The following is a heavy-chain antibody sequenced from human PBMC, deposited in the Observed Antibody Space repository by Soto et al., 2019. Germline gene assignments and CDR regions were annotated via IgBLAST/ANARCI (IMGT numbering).Heavy chain of an antibody. J-gene: IGHJ5*02. V-gene: IGHV3-7*01. CDR1: GFTFNSYW. CDR2: INHDGGEK. D-gene: IGHD1-1*01. CDR3: ARYRMGPPDHNDFDA. Sequence: EVQLVESGGGLVQPGGSLRLSCAASGFTFNSYWMNWVRQAQGQGLEWVANINHDGGEKYYVDSVKGRFTISRDNAKNSLYLQMKSLRVEDTAVYYCARYRMGPPDHNDFDAWGQGNLVAVSS.